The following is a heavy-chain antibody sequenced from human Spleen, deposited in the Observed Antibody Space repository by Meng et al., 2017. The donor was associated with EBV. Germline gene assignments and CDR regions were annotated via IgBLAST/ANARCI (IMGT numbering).Heavy chain of an antibody. CDR3: ARERGAGTYQGFDY. V-gene: IGHV4-4*02. Sequence: LAQSGPGPEKLSGTLSLTCAVSGASISTNNWWHWVRQPPGKGLEWIGEVYHNGNTNYNPSLKSRVSMSVDELKNQFSLQLSFVTAADTAVYFCARERGAGTYQGFDYWGQGILVTVSS. CDR1: GASISTNNW. J-gene: IGHJ4*02. CDR2: VYHNGNT. D-gene: IGHD3-10*01.